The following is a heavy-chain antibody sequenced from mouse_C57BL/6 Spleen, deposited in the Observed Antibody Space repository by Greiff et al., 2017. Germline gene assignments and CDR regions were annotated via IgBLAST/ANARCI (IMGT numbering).Heavy chain of an antibody. D-gene: IGHD1-1*01. CDR1: GFTFSSYA. Sequence: GKLMESGGGLVKPGGSLKLSCAASGFTFSSYAMSWVRQTPEKRLEWVATISDGGSYTYYPDNVKGRFTISRDNAKNNLYLQMSHLKSEDTAMYYCARGHITTVVATNWYFDVGGTGTTVTVSS. CDR2: ISDGGSYT. CDR3: ARGHITTVVATNWYFDV. J-gene: IGHJ1*03. V-gene: IGHV5-4*03.